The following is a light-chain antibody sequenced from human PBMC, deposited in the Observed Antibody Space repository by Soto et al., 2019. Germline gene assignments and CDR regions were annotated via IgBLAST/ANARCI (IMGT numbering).Light chain of an antibody. CDR3: QQYDYYPYT. Sequence: DIQMTQSPSTLSASVGDRVTITCRASQSISSWLAWYQQKSGEAPKILIYKASSLESGVPSRFSGSGSGTEFTLTISSLQPDDFATYYCQQYDYYPYTFAQGTKLEIK. J-gene: IGKJ2*01. V-gene: IGKV1-5*03. CDR2: KAS. CDR1: QSISSW.